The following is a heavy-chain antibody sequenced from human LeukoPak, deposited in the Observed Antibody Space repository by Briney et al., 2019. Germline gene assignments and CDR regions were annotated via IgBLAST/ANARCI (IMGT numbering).Heavy chain of an antibody. Sequence: LGESLQISCQGSGSIFTSYWIGWVRQMPGKGLEWMGIIYPGDSDTRYSPSFQGQVTISADKSISTAYLQWSSLKASDTAMYYCAKSYDAYYYYYMDVWGKGTTVTVSS. CDR2: IYPGDSDT. J-gene: IGHJ6*03. D-gene: IGHD5-12*01. V-gene: IGHV5-51*01. CDR3: AKSYDAYYYYYMDV. CDR1: GSIFTSYW.